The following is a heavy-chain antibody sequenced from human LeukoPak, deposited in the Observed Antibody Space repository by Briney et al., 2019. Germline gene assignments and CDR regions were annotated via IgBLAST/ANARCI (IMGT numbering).Heavy chain of an antibody. CDR1: GGSFSGYY. CDR2: INHSGST. CDR3: ARGAHMD. V-gene: IGHV4-34*01. Sequence: SETLSLTCAVYGGSFSGYYWSWIRQPPGKGLEWIGEINHSGSTNYNPSLKSRVTISVDTSKNQFSLKLSSVTAADTAVYYCARGAHMDWGQGTLVTVSS. D-gene: IGHD2-21*01. J-gene: IGHJ4*02.